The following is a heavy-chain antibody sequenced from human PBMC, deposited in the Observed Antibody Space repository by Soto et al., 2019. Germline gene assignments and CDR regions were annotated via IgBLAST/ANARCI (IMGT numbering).Heavy chain of an antibody. Sequence: TSETLSLTCTVSGVVLGSDAYYWSWIRQHPGKGLEWIGNTYHTGSTYYNPSLKSRVVISLDTSQNQYSLQLNSVTPEDTAVYFCARGEQYSGRIFDYWGLGTLVTVSS. D-gene: IGHD1-26*01. J-gene: IGHJ4*01. V-gene: IGHV4-31*03. CDR2: TYHTGST. CDR1: GVVLGSDAYY. CDR3: ARGEQYSGRIFDY.